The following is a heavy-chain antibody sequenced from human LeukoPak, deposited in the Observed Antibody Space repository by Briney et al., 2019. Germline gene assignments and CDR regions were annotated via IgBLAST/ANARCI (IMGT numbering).Heavy chain of an antibody. Sequence: GGSLRLSCAASGFSFSSYGMHWVRQAPGKGLEWVAFIRYDGSNKYYADSVKGRFTISRDNSKHTLYLQMDSLRAEDTAVYYCAKEFGRHSYGPVGYFDYWGQGTLVTVSS. CDR2: IRYDGSNK. D-gene: IGHD5-18*01. J-gene: IGHJ4*02. CDR3: AKEFGRHSYGPVGYFDY. V-gene: IGHV3-30*02. CDR1: GFSFSSYG.